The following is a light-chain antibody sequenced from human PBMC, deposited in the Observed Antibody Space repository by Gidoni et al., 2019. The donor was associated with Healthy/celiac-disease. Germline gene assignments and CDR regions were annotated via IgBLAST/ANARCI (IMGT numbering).Light chain of an antibody. CDR2: DAS. J-gene: IGKJ2*01. CDR1: QGVSSY. V-gene: IGKV3-11*01. CDR3: QQRSNWPPMYT. Sequence: EIVLTQSPATLSLSPGERATLSCRASQGVSSYLAWYQQNPGQAPRRLIYDASNRATGIPARFSGSGSGTDFTLTISSLEPEDFAVYYCQQRSNWPPMYTFGQXTKLEIK.